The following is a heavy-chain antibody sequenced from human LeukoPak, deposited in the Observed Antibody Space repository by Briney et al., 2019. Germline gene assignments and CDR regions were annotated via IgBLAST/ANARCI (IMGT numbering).Heavy chain of an antibody. V-gene: IGHV4-59*08. CDR1: CGSIRGYY. Sequence: PSETLSLTCTVSCGSIRGYYWSWIRQPPGKALEWIGYINDSGSTDYNPSLKTRVTISLDTSNNQFSLKLSSVTAAETAIYYCARHLAARLGAARFLDYWGQGTLVTVSS. J-gene: IGHJ4*02. D-gene: IGHD4/OR15-4a*01. CDR3: ARHLAARLGAARFLDY. CDR2: INDSGST.